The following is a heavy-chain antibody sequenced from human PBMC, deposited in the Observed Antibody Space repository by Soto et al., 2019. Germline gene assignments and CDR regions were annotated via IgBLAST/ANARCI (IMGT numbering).Heavy chain of an antibody. CDR3: ASRNKDLTGVMIVY. V-gene: IGHV1-69*12. D-gene: IGHD7-27*01. J-gene: IGHJ4*02. Sequence: QVQLVQSGAEVKKPGSSVKVSCKASGGTFSSYAISWVRQAPGQGLEWMGGIIPIFGTANYAQKFQGRVTFNAAESXSTAYMELSSLRSEDTAVYYCASRNKDLTGVMIVYWGQGTLVTVSS. CDR1: GGTFSSYA. CDR2: IIPIFGTA.